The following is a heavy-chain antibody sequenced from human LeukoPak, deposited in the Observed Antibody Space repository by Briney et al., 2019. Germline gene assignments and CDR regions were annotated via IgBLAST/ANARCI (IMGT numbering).Heavy chain of an antibody. CDR2: IYYSGST. V-gene: IGHV4-30-4*01. CDR1: GGSISSGDYY. D-gene: IGHD6-19*01. CDR3: ARYSSGWYGGFDY. Sequence: SETLSLTCTVSGGSISSGDYYWSWIRQPPGKGLEWIGYIYYSGSTYYNPSLKSRVTISVDTSKNQFSLKLSSVTAADTAVYYCARYSSGWYGGFDYWGQGTLVTVSS. J-gene: IGHJ4*02.